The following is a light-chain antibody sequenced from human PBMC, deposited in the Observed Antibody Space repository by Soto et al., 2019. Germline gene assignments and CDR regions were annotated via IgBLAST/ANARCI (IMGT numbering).Light chain of an antibody. CDR1: ISDVGGYDH. J-gene: IGLJ1*01. V-gene: IGLV2-14*01. CDR3: SSYRTSSNPNSV. CDR2: YVI. Sequence: QSALTQPASVSGSHGQSITISCTGTISDVGGYDHVSWYQQHPGKSPRLMIYYVINRPSGVSDRFSASKSGNTASLTISGLQAEDEADYYCSSYRTSSNPNSVFGTVTKLTVL.